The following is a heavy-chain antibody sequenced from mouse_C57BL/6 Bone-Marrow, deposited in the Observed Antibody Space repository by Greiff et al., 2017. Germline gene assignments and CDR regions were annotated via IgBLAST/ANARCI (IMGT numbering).Heavy chain of an antibody. CDR2: INYDGSST. CDR3: ARGSNWDVDWYFDV. J-gene: IGHJ1*03. Sequence: EVKLMESEGGLVQPGSSMKLSCTASGFTFSDYYMAWVRQVPEKGLEWVANINYDGSSTYYLDSLKSRFIISRDNAKNILYLQMSSLKSEDTATYYCARGSNWDVDWYFDVWGTGTTVTVSS. CDR1: GFTFSDYY. V-gene: IGHV5-16*01. D-gene: IGHD4-1*01.